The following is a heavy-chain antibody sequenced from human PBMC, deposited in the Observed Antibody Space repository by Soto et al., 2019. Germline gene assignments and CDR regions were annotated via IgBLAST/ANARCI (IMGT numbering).Heavy chain of an antibody. Sequence: GGSLRLSCAASGFTFSSYAMSWVRQAPGKGLEWVSALSGSGGSTYYEDSVKGRFTISRDNSKNTLYLQMNSLRAEDTAVYYCAKVDDFWSGHGFDYWGQGTLVAVSS. CDR1: GFTFSSYA. CDR3: AKVDDFWSGHGFDY. D-gene: IGHD3-3*01. J-gene: IGHJ4*02. V-gene: IGHV3-23*01. CDR2: LSGSGGST.